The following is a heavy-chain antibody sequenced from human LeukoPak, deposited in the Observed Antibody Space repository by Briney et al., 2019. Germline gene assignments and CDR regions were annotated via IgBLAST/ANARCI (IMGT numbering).Heavy chain of an antibody. CDR3: ARANEGWDAFDI. CDR2: ISPGGGCT. V-gene: IGHV1-46*01. J-gene: IGHJ3*02. Sequence: ASVKVSCKASGYTFTSYYMHWVRQPPGQGLEWMGIISPGGGCTSYAQKCQGIVTMTRDMSTSTVYMDLSSLRSEDTAVYYCARANEGWDAFDIWGQGTMVTVSS. CDR1: GYTFTSYY. D-gene: IGHD1-1*01.